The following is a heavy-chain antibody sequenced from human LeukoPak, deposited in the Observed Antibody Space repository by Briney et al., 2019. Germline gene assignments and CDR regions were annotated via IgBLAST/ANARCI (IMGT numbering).Heavy chain of an antibody. D-gene: IGHD4/OR15-4a*01. CDR3: ARRMTLLLTPSDAFDV. CDR1: GGSIRSYY. J-gene: IGHJ3*01. V-gene: IGHV4-59*01. Sequence: SETLSLTCTVSGGSIRSYYWSWIRQPPGKGLEWIGYIYYSGSTDYNPSLKSRVTISVDTSKNQFSLKLSSVTTADTAVYYCARRMTLLLTPSDAFDVWGQGTMVTVSS. CDR2: IYYSGST.